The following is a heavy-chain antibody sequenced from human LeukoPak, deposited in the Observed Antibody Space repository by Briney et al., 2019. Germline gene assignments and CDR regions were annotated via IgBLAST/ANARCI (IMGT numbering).Heavy chain of an antibody. D-gene: IGHD6-13*01. J-gene: IGHJ4*02. V-gene: IGHV3-66*01. Sequence: PGGSLRLSCAVSGFNVSSNYLSWVRQAPGKGPEWVSVIYSGGSTYYAESVKGRFTISRDNSKNTLYLLMNSLRAEDTAVYHCARVDSRTAQFDYWGQGTLVTVSS. CDR3: ARVDSRTAQFDY. CDR2: IYSGGST. CDR1: GFNVSSNY.